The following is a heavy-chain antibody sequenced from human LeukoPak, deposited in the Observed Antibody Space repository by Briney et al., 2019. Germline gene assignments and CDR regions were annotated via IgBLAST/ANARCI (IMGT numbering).Heavy chain of an antibody. CDR3: ARAPSFVDYYYYGMDV. D-gene: IGHD3-16*01. CDR2: INHSGST. J-gene: IGHJ6*02. V-gene: IGHV4-34*01. CDR1: GGSFSGYY. Sequence: SSETLSLTCAVYGGSFSGYYWSWIRQPPGKGLEWIGEINHSGSTNYNPSLKSRVTISVDTSKNQFSLKLSSVTAADTAVYYCARAPSFVDYYYYGMDVWGQGTAVTVSS.